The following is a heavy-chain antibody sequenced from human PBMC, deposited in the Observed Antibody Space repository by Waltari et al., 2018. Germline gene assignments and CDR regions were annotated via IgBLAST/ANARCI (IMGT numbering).Heavy chain of an antibody. CDR2: IYWNDDK. J-gene: IGHJ5*02. CDR1: GFSLSTSGVG. V-gene: IGHV2-5*01. CDR3: ARILFWSGSIWFDP. D-gene: IGHD3-3*01. Sequence: QITLKESGPTLVKPTQTLTLTCTFSGFSLSTSGVGVGWIRQHPGKALEWLALIYWNDDKRYSPSLKSRLTITKDTSKNQVVLTMTNMDPVDTATYYCARILFWSGSIWFDPWGQGTLVTVSS.